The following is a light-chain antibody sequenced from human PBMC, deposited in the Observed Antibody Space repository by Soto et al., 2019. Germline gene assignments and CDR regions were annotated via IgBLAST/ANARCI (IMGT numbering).Light chain of an antibody. CDR3: ETWDSNTRV. V-gene: IGLV4-60*02. CDR1: SGHSSYI. J-gene: IGLJ3*02. CDR2: LEGSGSY. Sequence: QLVLTQSSSASASLGSSVKLTCTLISGHSSYIIAWHQQQPGKAPRYLMKLEGSGSYNKGSGVPDRFSGSSSGADRYLTISNLQFEDEADYYCETWDSNTRVFGGGTKVTVL.